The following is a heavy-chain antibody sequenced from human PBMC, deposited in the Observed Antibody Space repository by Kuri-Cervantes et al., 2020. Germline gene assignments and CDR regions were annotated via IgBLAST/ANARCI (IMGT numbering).Heavy chain of an antibody. Sequence: GSLRLSCVVSRYSISNGHYWGWIRQPPGKGLEWIGSIYYSGSTYYNPSLKSRVTISVDTSKNQFSLKLSSVTAADTAVYYCARTYGGNSGDAFDIWGQGTMVTVSS. CDR2: IYYSGST. CDR3: ARTYGGNSGDAFDI. J-gene: IGHJ3*02. D-gene: IGHD4-23*01. CDR1: RYSISNGHY. V-gene: IGHV4-38-2*01.